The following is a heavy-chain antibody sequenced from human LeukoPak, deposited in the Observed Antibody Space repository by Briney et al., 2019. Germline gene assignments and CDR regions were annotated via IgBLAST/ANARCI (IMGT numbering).Heavy chain of an antibody. CDR2: IYYSGST. V-gene: IGHV4-39*07. CDR3: ARAVGYSSSWYDDY. D-gene: IGHD6-13*01. J-gene: IGHJ4*02. Sequence: SETLSLTCTVSGGSISSSNYYWGWIRQPPGKGLEWIGSIYYSGSTYYNPSLKSRLTISVDTSKNQLSLKLTSVTAADTAVYYCARAVGYSSSWYDDYWGQGTLVTVSS. CDR1: GGSISSSNYY.